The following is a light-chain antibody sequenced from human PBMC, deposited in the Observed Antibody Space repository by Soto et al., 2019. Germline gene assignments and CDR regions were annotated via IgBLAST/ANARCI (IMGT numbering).Light chain of an antibody. CDR2: EVS. J-gene: IGLJ1*01. V-gene: IGLV2-8*01. CDR1: SSDVGGYNY. CDR3: SSYAGSNNYV. Sequence: QSALTQPPSASGSPGQSVTISCTGTSSDVGGYNYVSWYQQHPGKAPKLMIYEVSKRPSGVPDRFSGSKSANTASLTVPGLQAEDEADYYCSSYAGSNNYVFGTGTKVTVL.